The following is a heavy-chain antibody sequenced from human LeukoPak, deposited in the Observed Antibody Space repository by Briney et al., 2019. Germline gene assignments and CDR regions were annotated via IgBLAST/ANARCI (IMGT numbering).Heavy chain of an antibody. CDR3: ARHGYIQFLLY. CDR1: GASISRGTYY. Sequence: SETLSLTCTVSGASISRGTYYWGWIRQSPEKGLEWIGSIDSSGTTHYNSSLKSRIIISVDTSKNQVSLNLTSVTFADTAVYYCARHGYIQFLLYWGQGTQVIVSS. CDR2: IDSSGTT. D-gene: IGHD5-18*01. V-gene: IGHV4-39*01. J-gene: IGHJ4*02.